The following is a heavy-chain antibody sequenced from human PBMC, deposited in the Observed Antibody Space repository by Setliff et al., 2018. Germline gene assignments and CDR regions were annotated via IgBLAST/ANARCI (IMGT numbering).Heavy chain of an antibody. V-gene: IGHV3-74*01. J-gene: IGHJ4*02. D-gene: IGHD2-15*01. CDR3: ARTCSGSGCYAGLES. CDR1: SGHW. CDR2: IKTDGSYT. Sequence: SGHWMHWVRQAPGKGLVWVSRIKTDGSYTNYADSVKGRFTISRDNAKNTLYLQMNSLRPEDTAVYYCARTCSGSGCYAGLESWGQGTPVTV.